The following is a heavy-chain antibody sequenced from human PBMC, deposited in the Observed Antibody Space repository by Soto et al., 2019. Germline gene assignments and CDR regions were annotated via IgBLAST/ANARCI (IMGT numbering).Heavy chain of an antibody. CDR3: VRNWGPPGGALGDYYYGRDV. CDR1: GFTFSNSD. Sequence: PGGSLRLSCAASGFTFSNSDMNWVHQAPGKGLKWVSGVSWNGSRTHYADSVKGRFIISRDNSRNTLYLKTNSLRAGDTDVYYWVRNWGPPGGALGDYYYGRDVWGKGTTVTVSS. V-gene: IGHV3-35*01. CDR2: VSWNGSRT. D-gene: IGHD3-16*01. J-gene: IGHJ6*04.